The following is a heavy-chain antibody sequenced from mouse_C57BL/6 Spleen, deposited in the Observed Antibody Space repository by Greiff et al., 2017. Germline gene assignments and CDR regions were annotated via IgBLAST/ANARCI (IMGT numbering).Heavy chain of an antibody. CDR3: ARDWDEGWFAY. D-gene: IGHD4-1*01. CDR2: IYPSDSET. CDR1: GYTFTSYW. J-gene: IGHJ3*01. Sequence: VQLQQPGAELVRPGSSVKLSCKASGYTFTSYWMDWVKQRPGQGLEWIGNIYPSDSETHYNQKFKDKATLTVDKSSSTAYMQLSSLTSEDSAVYYCARDWDEGWFAYWGQGTLVTVSA. V-gene: IGHV1-61*01.